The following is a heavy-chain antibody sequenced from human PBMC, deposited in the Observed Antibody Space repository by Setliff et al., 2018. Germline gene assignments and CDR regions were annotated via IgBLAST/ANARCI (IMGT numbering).Heavy chain of an antibody. J-gene: IGHJ4*02. CDR3: ARGPPEFVVAPAEGKFDY. CDR1: GYIFSSYG. D-gene: IGHD2-15*01. Sequence: VKVSCKASGYIFSSYGINWVRQAPGQGLEWMGWISAYARKFQGRVIMTTDTSTNTAYMELRSLRSDDTAIYYCARGPPEFVVAPAEGKFDYWGQGTLVTVSS. V-gene: IGHV1-18*01. CDR2: ISA.